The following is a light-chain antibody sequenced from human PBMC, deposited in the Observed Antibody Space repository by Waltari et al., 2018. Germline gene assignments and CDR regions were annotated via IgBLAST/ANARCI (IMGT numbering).Light chain of an antibody. Sequence: SSELTQDPVVSVALGQTVRITCQGDSLGTYFATWYQQKPGQAPVLVIFGENNRPSGRPDLFSATRSGNTASMTITGAQAEDEADYYWKSRGSSANGVFGGGTKLTVL. V-gene: IGLV3-19*01. CDR1: SLGTYF. J-gene: IGLJ3*02. CDR3: KSRGSSANGV. CDR2: GEN.